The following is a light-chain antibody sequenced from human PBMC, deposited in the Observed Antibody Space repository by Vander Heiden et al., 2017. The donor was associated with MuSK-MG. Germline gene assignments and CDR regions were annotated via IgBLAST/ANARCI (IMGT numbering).Light chain of an antibody. CDR1: QSISSY. CDR3: QQSYSTPYT. V-gene: IGKV1-39*01. CDR2: AAS. Sequence: DIQMTQSPSSLSASVGDRVTITCRASQSISSYVNWYQQKPGKAPKLLIYAASSLQSGVPTRFSGRGSGTDFPLTISSLQPEDVATYYCQQSYSTPYTFGQGTKLEIK. J-gene: IGKJ2*01.